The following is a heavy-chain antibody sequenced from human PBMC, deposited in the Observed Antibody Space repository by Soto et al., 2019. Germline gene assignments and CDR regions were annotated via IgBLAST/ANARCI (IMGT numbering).Heavy chain of an antibody. Sequence: QGQLVQSGPEVKKPGASVKVSCKASGYTFSRYGISWVRQAPGQGLEWMGWVSGYNGDTKFAQKVQGRVTMTIDTSTYTADMELRSLTSDDTAKYFCAKNGQPPYYYYGMYFWGQGTTVTVSS. J-gene: IGHJ6*02. V-gene: IGHV1-18*01. CDR1: GYTFSRYG. CDR2: VSGYNGDT. D-gene: IGHD2-8*01. CDR3: AKNGQPPYYYYGMYF.